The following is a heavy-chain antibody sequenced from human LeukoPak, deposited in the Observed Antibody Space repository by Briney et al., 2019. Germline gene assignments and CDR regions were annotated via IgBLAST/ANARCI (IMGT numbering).Heavy chain of an antibody. J-gene: IGHJ4*02. CDR3: ARVSSNNWYDSRGYFDY. V-gene: IGHV4-59*01. D-gene: IGHD6-13*01. CDR2: IYYSGSA. Sequence: SETLSLTCTVSGGSISSYYWSWIRQPPGKGLEWIGYIYYSGSANYNPSLKSRVTISVDTSKNQFSLKLSSVTAADTAVYYCARVSSNNWYDSRGYFDYWGQGTLVTVSS. CDR1: GGSISSYY.